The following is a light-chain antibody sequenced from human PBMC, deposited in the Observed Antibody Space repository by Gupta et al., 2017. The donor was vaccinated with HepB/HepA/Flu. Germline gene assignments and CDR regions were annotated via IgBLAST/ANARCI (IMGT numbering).Light chain of an antibody. CDR1: SSNIGAGYD. V-gene: IGLV1-40*01. Sequence: SVLPPPPSVSGAPGPRVTLSCTGSSSNIGAGYDLHWYQQLPGTAPKLLIYGNTNRPSGVPDRFSGSKYGTSASLAITGLQAEEEADYYCQSEESSRNGWIFGGGTKLTVL. J-gene: IGLJ2*01. CDR2: GNT. CDR3: QSEESSRNGWI.